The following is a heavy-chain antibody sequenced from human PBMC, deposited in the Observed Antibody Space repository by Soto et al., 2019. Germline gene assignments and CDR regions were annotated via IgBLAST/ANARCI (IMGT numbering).Heavy chain of an antibody. V-gene: IGHV1-58*01. J-gene: IGHJ6*02. Sequence: MQLVQSGPEVKKPGTSVKVSCKASGFTFSTSAVQWVRQARGQRPEWMGWIVGGSGNTNYTQNSQERVIITRHMFTTADYIELSSLRSKGTAVYFCAARKSGLYAMDVWGQGTTVTVSS. CDR2: IVGGSGNT. CDR3: AARKSGLYAMDV. D-gene: IGHD1-26*01. CDR1: GFTFSTSA.